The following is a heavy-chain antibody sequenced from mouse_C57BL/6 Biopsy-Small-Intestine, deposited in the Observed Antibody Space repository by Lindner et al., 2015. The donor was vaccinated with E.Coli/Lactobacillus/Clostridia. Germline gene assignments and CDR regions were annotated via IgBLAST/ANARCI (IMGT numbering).Heavy chain of an antibody. Sequence: VQLQESGPELVKPGASVKISCKASAYSFTDYYMHWVKQSHGNILDWIGYIHLYNGFSSYNQKFEGKATLTVDKSSSTVYMELRSLTSEDSAVYYCASPTMVTGGYFDVWGTGTTVTVSS. CDR3: ASPTMVTGGYFDV. CDR2: IHLYNGFS. D-gene: IGHD2-9*01. J-gene: IGHJ1*03. CDR1: AYSFTDYY. V-gene: IGHV1-31*01.